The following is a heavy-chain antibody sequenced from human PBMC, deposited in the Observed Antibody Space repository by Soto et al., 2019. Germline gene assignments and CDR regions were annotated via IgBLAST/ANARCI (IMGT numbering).Heavy chain of an antibody. CDR2: IIPIFGTA. V-gene: IGHV1-69*13. J-gene: IGHJ6*02. Sequence: SVKVSCKASGGTFSSYAISWVRQAPGQGLEWMGGIIPIFGTANYAQKFQGRVTITADESTSTAYMELSSLRSEDTAMYYCARRIRPGTLGYMDVWGQGTTVTVSS. CDR1: GGTFSSYA. CDR3: ARRIRPGTLGYMDV. D-gene: IGHD3-10*01.